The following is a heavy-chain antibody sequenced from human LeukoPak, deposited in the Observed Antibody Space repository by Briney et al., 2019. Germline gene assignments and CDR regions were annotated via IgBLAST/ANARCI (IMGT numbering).Heavy chain of an antibody. Sequence: ASVKVSCKASGYTFTKYGLNWVRQAPGQGLQWMGWISCYNGHTHYAQNFQGRVTMTTDTSTSTAYMELRSLRSDDTAVYYCARDHYDILTGYPLDAFDIWGQGTMVTVSS. CDR3: ARDHYDILTGYPLDAFDI. J-gene: IGHJ3*02. D-gene: IGHD3-9*01. V-gene: IGHV1-18*01. CDR1: GYTFTKYG. CDR2: ISCYNGHT.